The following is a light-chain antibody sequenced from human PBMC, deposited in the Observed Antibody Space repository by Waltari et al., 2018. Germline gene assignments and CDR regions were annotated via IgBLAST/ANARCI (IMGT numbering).Light chain of an antibody. Sequence: EIVLTQSPATLALSPGERATLPCRASQSVSNFLAWYQQKPGQAPRLLIHHASKRATHVPDRFSGRGSGTDFTLTISSLEPGDSAVYYCQQRANWPPLTFGGGTRVEI. CDR3: QQRANWPPLT. CDR2: HAS. V-gene: IGKV3-11*01. CDR1: QSVSNF. J-gene: IGKJ4*01.